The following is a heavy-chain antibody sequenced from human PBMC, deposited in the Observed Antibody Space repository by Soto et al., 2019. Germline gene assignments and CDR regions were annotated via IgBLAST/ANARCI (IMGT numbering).Heavy chain of an antibody. J-gene: IGHJ6*02. Sequence: SETLSLTCAVSGGSISSSNWWSWVRQPPGKGLEWIGEIYHSGSTNYNPSLKSRVTISVDKSKNQFSLKLSSVTAADTAVYYCARDRVSSSSVPGYGMDVWGQGTTVPVSS. V-gene: IGHV4-4*02. D-gene: IGHD6-6*01. CDR3: ARDRVSSSSVPGYGMDV. CDR1: GGSISSSNW. CDR2: IYHSGST.